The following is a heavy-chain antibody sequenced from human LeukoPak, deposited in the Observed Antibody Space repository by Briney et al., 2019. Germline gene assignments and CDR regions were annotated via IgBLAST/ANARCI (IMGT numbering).Heavy chain of an antibody. CDR1: GFTFRNYG. V-gene: IGHV3-30*02. D-gene: IGHD5-24*01. CDR3: SKDHGLATII. Sequence: GSLRLSCAASGFTFRNYGMHWVRQAPGKGLEWVAFIGDDGTNINYADSVKGRFTISRDNFKNTLYLQMNSLRVEDTAVYYCSKDHGLATIIWGQGTLVTVSS. J-gene: IGHJ4*02. CDR2: IGDDGTNI.